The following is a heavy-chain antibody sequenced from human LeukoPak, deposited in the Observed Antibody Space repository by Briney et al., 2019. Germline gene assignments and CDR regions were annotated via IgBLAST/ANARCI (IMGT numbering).Heavy chain of an antibody. CDR3: ARGHNWNDRGAFDI. J-gene: IGHJ3*02. CDR1: GFTVSSNY. Sequence: GGSLRVSCAAPGFTVSSNYMSWVRQAPGKGLEWVSSIYSGGSTYYADSVKGRFTISRDSSKNTLYLQMSSLRAEDTAVYYCARGHNWNDRGAFDIWGQGTMVTVSS. V-gene: IGHV3-53*01. D-gene: IGHD1-1*01. CDR2: IYSGGST.